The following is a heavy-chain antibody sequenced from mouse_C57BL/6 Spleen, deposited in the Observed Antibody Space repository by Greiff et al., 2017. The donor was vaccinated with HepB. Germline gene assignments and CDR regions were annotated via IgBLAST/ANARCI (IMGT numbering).Heavy chain of an antibody. Sequence: QVQLQQPGAELVRPGSSVKLSCKASGYTFTSYWMHWVKQRPIQGLEWIGNIDPSDSETHYNQKFKDKATLTVDKSSSTAYMQLSSLTSEDSAVYYCARAYYYGSSWYYAMDYWGQGTSVTVSS. J-gene: IGHJ4*01. V-gene: IGHV1-52*01. CDR3: ARAYYYGSSWYYAMDY. CDR2: IDPSDSET. D-gene: IGHD1-1*01. CDR1: GYTFTSYW.